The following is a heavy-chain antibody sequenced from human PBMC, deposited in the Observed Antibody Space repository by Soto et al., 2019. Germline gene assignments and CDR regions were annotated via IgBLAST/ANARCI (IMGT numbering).Heavy chain of an antibody. Sequence: PSETLSLTCAVSGDSISSIYHGAWIRQPPGRGLEGIASIYHSGTTYYNPSLKSRVTISVDTSKNQFSLKLISVTAADSAVYYCARTDNVGYYQHFGQGNLVTVSS. CDR2: IYHSGTT. V-gene: IGHV4-38-2*01. J-gene: IGHJ1*01. D-gene: IGHD2-21*01. CDR1: GDSISSIYH. CDR3: ARTDNVGYYQH.